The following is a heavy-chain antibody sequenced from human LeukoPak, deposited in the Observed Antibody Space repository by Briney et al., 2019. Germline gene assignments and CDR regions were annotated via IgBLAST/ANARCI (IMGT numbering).Heavy chain of an antibody. D-gene: IGHD3-10*01. J-gene: IGHJ3*02. CDR1: GYTFTSYY. Sequence: ASVKVSCKASGYTFTSYYMHWVRQAPGQGLEWMGIINPSGGSTGYAQKFQGRVTMTRDTSTSTVYMELSSLRSEDTAVYYCFGELYISGLGLGAFDIWGQGTMVTVSS. CDR3: FGELYISGLGLGAFDI. CDR2: INPSGGST. V-gene: IGHV1-46*01.